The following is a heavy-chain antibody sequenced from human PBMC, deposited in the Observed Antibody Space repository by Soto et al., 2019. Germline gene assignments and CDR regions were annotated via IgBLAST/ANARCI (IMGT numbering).Heavy chain of an antibody. J-gene: IGHJ6*04. Sequence: SSVKVSCKASGGTFSSYAISRVRQAPGQGLEWMGGIIPIFGTANYAQKFQGRVTITADKSTSTAYMELSSLRSENTDGYYCASPDYSSSPYYYGMDVWGKGTTVTVSS. CDR2: IIPIFGTA. CDR3: ASPDYSSSPYYYGMDV. V-gene: IGHV1-69*06. CDR1: GGTFSSYA. D-gene: IGHD6-6*01.